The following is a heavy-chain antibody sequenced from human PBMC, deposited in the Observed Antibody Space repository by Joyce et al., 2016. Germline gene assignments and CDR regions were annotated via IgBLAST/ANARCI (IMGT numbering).Heavy chain of an antibody. Sequence: QVQLQQWGAGLLKPSETLSLTCAVSGGPFRGFFWTWVRQPPGKGLEWIGDINNSAFTSYNPSLKTRVTFSVDTSKNQFSLKLTSLSAADTAVYYCARSQWLAPLMYWGQGTPVTVSS. J-gene: IGHJ4*02. CDR2: INNSAFT. CDR3: ARSQWLAPLMY. D-gene: IGHD6-19*01. CDR1: GGPFRGFF. V-gene: IGHV4-34*01.